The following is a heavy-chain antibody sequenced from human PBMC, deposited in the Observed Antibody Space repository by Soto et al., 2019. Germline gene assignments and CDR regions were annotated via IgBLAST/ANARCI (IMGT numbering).Heavy chain of an antibody. CDR2: ISAYNGNT. CDR3: ARLIQARIVVVPAAIIWLDP. D-gene: IGHD2-2*01. J-gene: IGHJ5*02. V-gene: IGHV1-18*01. CDR1: GYTFTSYG. Sequence: ASVKVSCKASGYTFTSYGISWVRQAPGQGLEWMGWISAYNGNTNYAQKLQGRVTMTTDTSTSTAYMELRSLRSDDTAVYYCARLIQARIVVVPAAIIWLDPWGQGTLVTVPQ.